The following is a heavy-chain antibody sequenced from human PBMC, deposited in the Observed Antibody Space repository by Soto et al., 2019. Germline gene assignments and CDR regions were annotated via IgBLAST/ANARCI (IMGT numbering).Heavy chain of an antibody. Sequence: SETLSLTCAVYGGSFSGYYWSWIRQPPGKGLEWIGEINHSGSTNYNPSLKSRVTISVDTSKNKFSLKLSSVTAADTAVYYCARGRYCSGGSCYPNYYYMDVWGKGTTVTVSS. CDR2: INHSGST. CDR1: GGSFSGYY. CDR3: ARGRYCSGGSCYPNYYYMDV. D-gene: IGHD2-15*01. V-gene: IGHV4-34*01. J-gene: IGHJ6*03.